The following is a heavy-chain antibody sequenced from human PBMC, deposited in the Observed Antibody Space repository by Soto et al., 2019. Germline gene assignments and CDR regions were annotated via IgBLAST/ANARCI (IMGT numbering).Heavy chain of an antibody. Sequence: QVQLQESGPGRVKPSGTLSLTCAVSGGSITNSKGWSWVRQPPGKGLEWIGEIYHSETTNYNPSLKSRVTISVDKSKNQFSLKLSSVTTADTAVYYCARGGSDWYGIDPWGQGTLVTVSS. D-gene: IGHD6-19*01. V-gene: IGHV4-4*02. CDR2: IYHSETT. CDR1: GGSITNSKG. J-gene: IGHJ5*02. CDR3: ARGGSDWYGIDP.